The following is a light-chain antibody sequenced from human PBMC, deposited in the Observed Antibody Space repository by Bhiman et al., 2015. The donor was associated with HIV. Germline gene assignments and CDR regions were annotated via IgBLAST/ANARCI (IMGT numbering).Light chain of an antibody. CDR3: QAWDNSILI. Sequence: SSELTQDPAMSVALGQTVRITCQGDSLRDYYASWYQQKPGQPPVVVIFQNTKRPSWIPERFSGSNSGNTATLTISGTQAMDEADYYCQAWDNSILIFGGGTKLTVL. J-gene: IGLJ2*01. V-gene: IGLV3-1*01. CDR1: SLRDYY. CDR2: QNT.